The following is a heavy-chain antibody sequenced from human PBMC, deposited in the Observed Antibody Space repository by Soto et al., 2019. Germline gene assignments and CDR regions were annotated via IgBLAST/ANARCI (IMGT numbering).Heavy chain of an antibody. CDR1: GGSFSGYY. Sequence: SETLSLTCAVYGGSFSGYYWSWIRQPPGKGLEWIGEINHSGSTNYNPSLKSRVTISVDTSKNQFSLKLSSVTAVDTAVYSCARGGWQQLRPTPISYKIYDWGQGTLVPVSS. CDR2: INHSGST. V-gene: IGHV4-34*01. J-gene: IGHJ4*02. D-gene: IGHD6-13*01. CDR3: ARGGWQQLRPTPISYKIYD.